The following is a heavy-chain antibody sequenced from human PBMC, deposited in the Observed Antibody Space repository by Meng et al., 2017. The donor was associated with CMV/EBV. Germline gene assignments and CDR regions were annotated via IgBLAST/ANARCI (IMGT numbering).Heavy chain of an antibody. CDR1: GGTFNTYA. J-gene: IGHJ4*02. Sequence: SVKVSCKISGGTFNTYAITWVRQAPGQGFELMGLTIPLLDSPTYAQKFRGRVSITTDESTSTVAMELTSLTSEDTVVYYCARDGPGGGNYFLYWGQGTLVTVSS. CDR2: TIPLLDSP. CDR3: ARDGPGGGNYFLY. D-gene: IGHD1-26*01. V-gene: IGHV1-69*05.